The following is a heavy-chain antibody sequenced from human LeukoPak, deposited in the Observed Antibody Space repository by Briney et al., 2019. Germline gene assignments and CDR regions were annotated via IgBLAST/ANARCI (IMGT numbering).Heavy chain of an antibody. CDR2: SGST. D-gene: IGHD1-1*01. J-gene: IGHJ4*02. Sequence: PSETLSLTCTVSGASISSYYRSWIRQPAGKGLEWIGRSGSTNYNPSLKSRVTMSVDTSKNHFSLKLSSVTAADTAVYYCARGLNLEDWGQGTLVTVSS. CDR3: ARGLNLED. CDR1: GASISSYY. V-gene: IGHV4-4*07.